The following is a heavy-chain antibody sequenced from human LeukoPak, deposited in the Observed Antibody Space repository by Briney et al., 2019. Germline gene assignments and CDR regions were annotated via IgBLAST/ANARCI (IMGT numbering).Heavy chain of an antibody. D-gene: IGHD2-2*01. CDR1: GYSFTSYW. J-gene: IGHJ6*02. Sequence: GESLKISCKGSGYSFTSYWIGWVRQMPGKGLEWMGIIYPGDSDTRYSPSFQGQVTISADKSISTAYLQWSSLKASDTAMYYCARAYCSSTSCYGNYYYGMDVWSQGTTVTVSS. V-gene: IGHV5-51*01. CDR2: IYPGDSDT. CDR3: ARAYCSSTSCYGNYYYGMDV.